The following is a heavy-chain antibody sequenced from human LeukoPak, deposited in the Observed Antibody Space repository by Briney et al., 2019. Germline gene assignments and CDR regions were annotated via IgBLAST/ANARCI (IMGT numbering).Heavy chain of an antibody. CDR1: GFTFSSYA. CDR2: IRGSGGST. Sequence: PGGSLRLSCAASGFTFSSYAMSWVRQAAEKGLEWVSGIRGSGGSTYYADSVKGRFTISRDNSKNTLYLQMNSLRAEDMAVYYCANERGYNYGSVDYWGQGTLVTVSS. CDR3: ANERGYNYGSVDY. J-gene: IGHJ4*02. V-gene: IGHV3-23*01. D-gene: IGHD5-18*01.